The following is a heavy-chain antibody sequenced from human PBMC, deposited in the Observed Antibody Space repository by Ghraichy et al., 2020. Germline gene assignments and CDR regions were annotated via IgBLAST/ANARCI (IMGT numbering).Heavy chain of an antibody. CDR3: ANDLLNRETTAGY. CDR2: IRYDGSKT. CDR1: GFIFSNYG. Sequence: GGSLRLSCVAAGFIFSNYGMHWGRQAPGKGLEWVALIRYDGSKTYSAESVKGRFTISRDNSKNTVYLQMNSLRTEDTAVYYCANDLLNRETTAGYWGRGTLVTVSS. J-gene: IGHJ4*02. D-gene: IGHD1-14*01. V-gene: IGHV3-30*02.